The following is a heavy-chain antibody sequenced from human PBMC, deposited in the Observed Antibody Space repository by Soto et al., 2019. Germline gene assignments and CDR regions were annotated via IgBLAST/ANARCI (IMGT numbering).Heavy chain of an antibody. CDR1: GFTVSNTY. Sequence: EVQLVESGGGLVQPGGSLRLSCAASGFTVSNTYMTWVRQAPGKGLEWVSIIYGDGNTFDADSVKGRFTISRDNSKNTLYLQMNSLRAEDTAVYYCARTQTRYSNSWDYFESWGQGTLVTVSS. V-gene: IGHV3-66*01. CDR2: IYGDGNT. CDR3: ARTQTRYSNSWDYFES. D-gene: IGHD6-13*01. J-gene: IGHJ4*02.